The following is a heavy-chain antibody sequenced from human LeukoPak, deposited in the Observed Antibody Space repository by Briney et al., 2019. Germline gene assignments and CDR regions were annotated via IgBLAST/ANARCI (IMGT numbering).Heavy chain of an antibody. CDR3: ARGNYYGSGTLGAFDI. Sequence: PSETLSLTCTVSGGSISSSSCHWGWIRQPPGKGLKWIGSFYYSGSTYCNPSLKSRITISVDTSKNQFSLKLSSVTAADTAVYYCARGNYYGSGTLGAFDIWGQGTMVTVSS. V-gene: IGHV4-39*01. D-gene: IGHD3-10*01. CDR1: GGSISSSSCH. J-gene: IGHJ3*02. CDR2: FYYSGST.